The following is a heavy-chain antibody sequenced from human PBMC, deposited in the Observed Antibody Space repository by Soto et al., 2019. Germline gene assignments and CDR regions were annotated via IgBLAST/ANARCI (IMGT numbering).Heavy chain of an antibody. D-gene: IGHD1-1*01. Sequence: PSETLSLTCTVSGGSISEYFWSWIRQPPWRGLEFIGYIHDTETTNYNPSLKSRVTMSLDTSKNQLSLRLTSVNAADTAVYYCARGTSYWSWKFDYWGKGILVTVS. CDR2: IHDTETT. V-gene: IGHV4-59*01. CDR3: ARGTSYWSWKFDY. CDR1: GGSISEYF. J-gene: IGHJ4*02.